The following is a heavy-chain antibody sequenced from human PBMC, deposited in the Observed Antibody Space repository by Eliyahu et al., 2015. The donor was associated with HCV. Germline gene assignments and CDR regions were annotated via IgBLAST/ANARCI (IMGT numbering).Heavy chain of an antibody. CDR1: GYTFTSYD. CDR3: ARDLRSDRQWLVTYYYYAMDV. Sequence: QVQLVQSGAEVKKPGASVKVSCKASGYTFTSYDISWXRQAPGQGLEWMGWIXXYNGNTNXAXKLQGRVTMTTDTSTSTAYMELRSLRSDDTAVYYCARDLRSDRQWLVTYYYYAMDVWGQGTTVTVSS. CDR2: IXXYNGNT. V-gene: IGHV1-18*01. J-gene: IGHJ6*02. D-gene: IGHD6-19*01.